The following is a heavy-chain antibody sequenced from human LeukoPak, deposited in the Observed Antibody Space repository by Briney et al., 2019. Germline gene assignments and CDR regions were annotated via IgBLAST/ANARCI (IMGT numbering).Heavy chain of an antibody. Sequence: PGGSLRLSCAASGFIFSSFSVNWVRQAPGKGLGWVGRIKRKTGGGTTDYAAPVKGRFTISRDDSKNTLYLQMNSLKTEDTAVYYCTTGNWGPHWGQGTLVTVSS. CDR3: TTGNWGPH. J-gene: IGHJ4*02. D-gene: IGHD7-27*01. CDR1: GFIFSSFS. CDR2: IKRKTGGGTT. V-gene: IGHV3-15*07.